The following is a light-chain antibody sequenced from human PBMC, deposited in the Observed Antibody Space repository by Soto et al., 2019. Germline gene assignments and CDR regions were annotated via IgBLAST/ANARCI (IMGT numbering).Light chain of an antibody. V-gene: IGLV3-21*04. J-gene: IGLJ2*01. CDR1: NIGGKS. Sequence: SYELTQTPSVSVGPGKTARITCGGNNIGGKSVHWYQQKPGQAPVVVIYYDSDRPAGIPERFSGSNSENTATLTISRVEAGDEADYYCQVWDSSSDHVVFGGGTKLTVL. CDR3: QVWDSSSDHVV. CDR2: YDS.